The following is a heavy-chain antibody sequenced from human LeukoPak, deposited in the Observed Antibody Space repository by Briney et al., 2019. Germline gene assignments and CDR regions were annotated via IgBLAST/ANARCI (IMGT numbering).Heavy chain of an antibody. CDR2: INHGGAAT. CDR1: GFTFTGSA. Sequence: GGSLRLSCAASGFTFTGSAIHWVRQSPGKGLEWVANINHGGAATNYVDSVKGRFTIYRDDATSSLYVQMIRVRAEGTAVYYCAREAPYYYDSTGFSPRYFDYWGQGALVTDSS. D-gene: IGHD3-22*01. V-gene: IGHV3-7*04. CDR3: AREAPYYYDSTGFSPRYFDY. J-gene: IGHJ4*02.